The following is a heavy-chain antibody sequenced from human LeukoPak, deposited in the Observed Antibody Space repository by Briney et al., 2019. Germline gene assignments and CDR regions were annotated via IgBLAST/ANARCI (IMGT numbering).Heavy chain of an antibody. CDR1: GGSISSIYW. CDR2: IHHSGTT. Sequence: SGTLSLTCDVSGGSISSIYWWSWVRQPPGKGLEWIGEIHHSGTTNYNPSLKSRVTISGDKSKNQFSLHLNFVTAADTAIYYCARNGAYCLDYWGRGTLVTVSS. J-gene: IGHJ4*01. V-gene: IGHV4-4*02. CDR3: ARNGAYCLDY. D-gene: IGHD2-8*01.